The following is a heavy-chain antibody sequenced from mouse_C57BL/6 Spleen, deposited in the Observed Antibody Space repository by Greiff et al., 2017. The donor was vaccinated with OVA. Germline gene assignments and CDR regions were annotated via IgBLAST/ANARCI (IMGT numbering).Heavy chain of an antibody. CDR2: IDPSDSYT. CDR1: GYTFTSYW. V-gene: IGHV1-69*01. Sequence: VQLQQPGAELVMPGASVKLSCKASGYTFTSYWMHWVKPRPGQGLAWIGEIDPSDSYTNYNQKFKGKSTLTVDKSSSTAYMQLSSLTSEDSAVYYCARSPYYYGSSYYFDYWGQGTTLTVSS. CDR3: ARSPYYYGSSYYFDY. J-gene: IGHJ2*01. D-gene: IGHD1-1*01.